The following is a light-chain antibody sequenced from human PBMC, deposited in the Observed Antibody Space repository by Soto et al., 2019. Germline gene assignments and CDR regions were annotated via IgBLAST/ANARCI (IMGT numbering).Light chain of an antibody. CDR3: QQYNNWPWT. V-gene: IGKV3-15*01. Sequence: EIVMAQSPPTLSVSQGKRSTLSCRASQSVSSNLAWYQQKPGQAPRLLIYGASTRATGIPARFSGSGSGTEFTLTISSLQSEDFAVYYCQQYNNWPWTFGQGTKVDI. CDR2: GAS. CDR1: QSVSSN. J-gene: IGKJ1*01.